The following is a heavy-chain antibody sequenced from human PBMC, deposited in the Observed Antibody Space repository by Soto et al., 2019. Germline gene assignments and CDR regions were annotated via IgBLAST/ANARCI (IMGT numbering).Heavy chain of an antibody. D-gene: IGHD3-10*01. J-gene: IGHJ4*02. V-gene: IGHV3-74*01. CDR3: ARVGGGSGNFDY. Sequence: SLRLSYGSSGFPFSNYGMHWVPQAPGEGLVWVSRINGDGSFTRFADSVKGRFTISRDNAKNTLYLQMNSLRVDDTAVYYCARVGGGSGNFDYWGQGTLVTVSS. CDR2: INGDGSFT. CDR1: GFPFSNYG.